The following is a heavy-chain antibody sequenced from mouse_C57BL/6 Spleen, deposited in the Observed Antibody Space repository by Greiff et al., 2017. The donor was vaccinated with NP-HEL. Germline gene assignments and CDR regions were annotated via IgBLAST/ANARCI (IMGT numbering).Heavy chain of an antibody. CDR3: ARGGVVATGDY. CDR2: IYPGSGNT. CDR1: GYSFTSYY. J-gene: IGHJ2*01. Sequence: QVQLQQSGPELVKPGASVKISCKASGYSFTSYYIHWVKQRPGQGLEWIGWIYPGSGNTKYNEKFKGKATLTADTSSSTAYMQLSSLTSEDSAVYYCARGGVVATGDYWGQGTTLTVSS. D-gene: IGHD1-1*01. V-gene: IGHV1-66*01.